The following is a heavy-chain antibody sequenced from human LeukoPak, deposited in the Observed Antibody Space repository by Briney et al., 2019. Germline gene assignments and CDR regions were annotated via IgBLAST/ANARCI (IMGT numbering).Heavy chain of an antibody. CDR2: ISGRGGST. CDR1: GFTFSSYA. D-gene: IGHD3-3*01. Sequence: GGSLRLSCAASGFTFSSYAMSWVRQAPGKGLEWVSAISGRGGSTYYADSMKGRFTISRDNSKNTLYLQMNSLRAEDTAVYYCARGDFWSGYSSHYYYYGMDVWGQGTTVTVSS. V-gene: IGHV3-23*01. J-gene: IGHJ6*02. CDR3: ARGDFWSGYSSHYYYYGMDV.